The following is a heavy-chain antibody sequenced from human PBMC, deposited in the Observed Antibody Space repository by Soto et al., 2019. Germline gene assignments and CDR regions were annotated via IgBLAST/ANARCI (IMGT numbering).Heavy chain of an antibody. D-gene: IGHD3-10*01. CDR1: GFSLSNARMG. V-gene: IGHV2-26*01. J-gene: IGHJ6*02. CDR2: IFSNDEK. CDR3: ARITGGPYYYYGMDV. Sequence: SGPTLVNPTEPLTLTCTVSGFSLSNARMGVSWIRQPPGKALEWLAHIFSNDEKSYSTSLKSRLTISKDTSKSQVVLTMTNMDPVDTATYYCARITGGPYYYYGMDVWGQGTTVTVSS.